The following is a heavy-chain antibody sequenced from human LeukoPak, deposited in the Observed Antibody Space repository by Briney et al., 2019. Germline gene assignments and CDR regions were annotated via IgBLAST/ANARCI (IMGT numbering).Heavy chain of an antibody. CDR2: ISSSSSTI. Sequence: GGSLRLSCAASGFTFSSYSMNWVRQAPGKGLEWVSYISSSSSTIYYADSVKGRFTISRDNAKNSLYLQMNSLRAEDTAVYYCARPSSHGSGSYFSNWFDPWGQGTLVTVSS. CDR1: GFTFSSYS. V-gene: IGHV3-48*04. D-gene: IGHD3-10*01. CDR3: ARPSSHGSGSYFSNWFDP. J-gene: IGHJ5*02.